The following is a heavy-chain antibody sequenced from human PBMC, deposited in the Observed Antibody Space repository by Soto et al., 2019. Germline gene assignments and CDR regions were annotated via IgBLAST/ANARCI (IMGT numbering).Heavy chain of an antibody. CDR1: GYTFTGYY. J-gene: IGHJ1*01. D-gene: IGHD6-13*01. CDR3: ARDRGSSSWYGAEYFQH. CDR2: INPNSGGT. Sequence: QVQLVQSGAEVKKPGASVKVSCKASGYTFTGYYMHWVRQAPGQGLEWMGWINPNSGGTNYAQKFQGRVTMTRDTSISTAYRELSRLRSDDTAVYYCARDRGSSSWYGAEYFQHWGQGTLVTVSS. V-gene: IGHV1-2*02.